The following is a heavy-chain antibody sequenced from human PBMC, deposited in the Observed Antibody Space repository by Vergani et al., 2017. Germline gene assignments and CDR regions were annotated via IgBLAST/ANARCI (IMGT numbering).Heavy chain of an antibody. CDR2: ISGSGGST. V-gene: IGHV3-23*01. CDR1: GFTFSSYA. D-gene: IGHD3-10*01. J-gene: IGHJ4*02. Sequence: EVQLLESGGGLVQPGGSLRLSCAASGFTFSSYAMSWVRQAPGKGLEWVSAISGSGGSTYYADSVKGRFTISRDNSKNTLYLQMNSLRAEDTAVYYCARVVTYHYYGSGSNDYWGQGTLVTVSS. CDR3: ARVVTYHYYGSGSNDY.